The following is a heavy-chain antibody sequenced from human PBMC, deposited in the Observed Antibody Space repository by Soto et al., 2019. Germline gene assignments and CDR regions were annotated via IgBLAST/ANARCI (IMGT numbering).Heavy chain of an antibody. CDR1: GGSFSGYY. D-gene: IGHD3-3*01. CDR3: ARGSSGDYDFWSGPGYYFDY. J-gene: IGHJ4*02. V-gene: IGHV4-34*01. Sequence: QVQLQQWGAGLLKPSETLSLTCAVYGGSFSGYYWSWIRQPPGKGLEWIGEINHSGSTNYNPSLKSRVTISVDTSKNQFSRKLSSVTAADTAVYYCARGSSGDYDFWSGPGYYFDYWGQGTLVTVSS. CDR2: INHSGST.